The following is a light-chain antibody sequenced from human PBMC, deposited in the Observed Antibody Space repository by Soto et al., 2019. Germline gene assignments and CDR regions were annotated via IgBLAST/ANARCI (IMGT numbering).Light chain of an antibody. CDR3: QHYSTYSGT. CDR2: RAS. Sequence: DVLMAQSLSTLSASVGDRVTSACRASQSIADWLAWFQQKPGKGPALLIYRASYLESGVPSRFSGSGSGTEFTLTISSLQPDDFSTYYCQHYSTYSGTFGPGTTVEIK. J-gene: IGKJ3*01. V-gene: IGKV1-5*03. CDR1: QSIADW.